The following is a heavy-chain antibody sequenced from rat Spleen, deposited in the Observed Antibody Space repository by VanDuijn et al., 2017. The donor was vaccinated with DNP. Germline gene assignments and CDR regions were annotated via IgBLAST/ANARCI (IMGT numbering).Heavy chain of an antibody. CDR1: GFSLSDYY. CDR3: AIYFYRGDNWFAY. CDR2: ISFDGGSS. Sequence: EVQLVESGGGVVQPGRSLKLACAASGFSLSDYYMAWVRQAPTKGLEWVAYISFDGGSSYYGDSVKDRFTISRDNAKSTLYLQMNSLKYADMATYYCAIYFYRGDNWFAYWGQGTLVTVSS. D-gene: IGHD1-1*01. V-gene: IGHV5-20*01. J-gene: IGHJ3*01.